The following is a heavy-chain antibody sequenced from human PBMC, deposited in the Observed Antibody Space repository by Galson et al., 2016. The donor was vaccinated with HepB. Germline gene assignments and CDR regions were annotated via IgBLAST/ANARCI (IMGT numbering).Heavy chain of an antibody. V-gene: IGHV3-72*01. CDR3: IRDSVDSGSQY. CDR1: GFTFSDHY. Sequence: SLRLSCAASGFTFSDHYMERVRQAPGKGLEWVGRSRDKTRNYITDYAASVKGRFTVSRDVSKSSLYLQMNSLKTEDTAVYYCIRDSVDSGSQYWGQGTLVTVSS. J-gene: IGHJ1*01. D-gene: IGHD1-26*01. CDR2: SRDKTRNYIT.